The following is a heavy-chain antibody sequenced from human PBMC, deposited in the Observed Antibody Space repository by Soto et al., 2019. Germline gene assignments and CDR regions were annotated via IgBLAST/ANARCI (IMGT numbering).Heavy chain of an antibody. Sequence: GGSLRLSCAASEFTFSHYGMHWVRQAPGKGLEWVALISYDGINTYYADSVKGRFTISRDNFKNTLYLQLNSLRAEDTAVFYCAKDFLSYCSSTRCYGIDVWGQGTMVTVYS. CDR1: EFTFSHYG. CDR2: ISYDGINT. J-gene: IGHJ6*02. D-gene: IGHD2-2*01. V-gene: IGHV3-30*18. CDR3: AKDFLSYCSSTRCYGIDV.